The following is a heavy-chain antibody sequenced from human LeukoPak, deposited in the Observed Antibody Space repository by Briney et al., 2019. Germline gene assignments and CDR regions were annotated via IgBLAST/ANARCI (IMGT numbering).Heavy chain of an antibody. V-gene: IGHV3-23*01. J-gene: IGHJ4*02. CDR1: GFTFNNYA. CDR3: ATGYSYGLDN. CDR2: ISGSGGTT. D-gene: IGHD5-18*01. Sequence: PGGSLRLSCAASGFTFNNYAMTWVRQAPGKGLEWVSAISGSGGTTLYADSVKGRFTISRDNSKSTLYLQMNSLRAEDTAVYYCATGYSYGLDNWGQGTLVTVSS.